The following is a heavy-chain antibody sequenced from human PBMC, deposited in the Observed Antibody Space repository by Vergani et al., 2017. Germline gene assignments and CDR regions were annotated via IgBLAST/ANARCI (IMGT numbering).Heavy chain of an antibody. Sequence: QVQLVESGGGLVKPGGSLRLSCAASGFTFSDYYMNWVRQAPGKGLEWVSFVSTGTKSQSYAESVKGRFTISRDSAKNSLYLQMDSLRAEDTAVYYCAREYSSTSGRAFDFWGQVTKVTVSS. V-gene: IGHV3-11*04. CDR2: VSTGTKSQ. D-gene: IGHD2-2*01. J-gene: IGHJ3*01. CDR1: GFTFSDYY. CDR3: AREYSSTSGRAFDF.